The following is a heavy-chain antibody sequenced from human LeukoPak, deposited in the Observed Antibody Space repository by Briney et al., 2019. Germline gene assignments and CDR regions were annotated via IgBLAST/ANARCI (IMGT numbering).Heavy chain of an antibody. CDR3: AREYSSSRYGY. V-gene: IGHV4-39*07. CDR2: VYYSGTT. CDR1: GGSISSSGYY. Sequence: PSETLSLTCSVSGGSISSSGYYWGWIRQPPGKGLEWIGSVYYSGTTYYNPSLKSRVTISVDTSKSQFSLRLSSVTAADTAVYYCAREYSSSRYGYWGQGTLVSVSS. D-gene: IGHD6-13*01. J-gene: IGHJ4*02.